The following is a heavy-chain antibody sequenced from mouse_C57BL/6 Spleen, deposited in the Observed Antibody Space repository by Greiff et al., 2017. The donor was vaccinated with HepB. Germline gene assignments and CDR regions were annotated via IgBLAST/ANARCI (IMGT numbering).Heavy chain of an antibody. J-gene: IGHJ3*01. CDR2: IDPENGDT. CDR1: GFNIKDDY. CDR3: TDYGRAWFAY. D-gene: IGHD2-4*01. Sequence: VQLLQSGAELVRPGASVKLSCTASGFNIKDDYMHWVKQRPEQGLEWIGWIDPENGDTEYASKFQGKATITADTSSNTAYLQLSSLTSEDTAVYYCTDYGRAWFAYWGQGTLVTVSA. V-gene: IGHV14-4*01.